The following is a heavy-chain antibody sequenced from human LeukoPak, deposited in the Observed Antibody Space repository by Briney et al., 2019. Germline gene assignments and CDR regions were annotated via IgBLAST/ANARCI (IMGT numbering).Heavy chain of an antibody. V-gene: IGHV3-23*01. CDR1: GFTFSGYA. CDR3: AKDGLYYDGSAHVYYFDY. J-gene: IGHJ4*02. CDR2: ITGSGDYT. Sequence: GGSLRLFCAASGFTFSGYAMTWARQAPGTGLEWVSSITGSGDYTYYIDSVKGRFTISRDNSKNILYLQMKSLRGEDTALYYGAKDGLYYDGSAHVYYFDYWGQGTLVAVSA. D-gene: IGHD3-22*01.